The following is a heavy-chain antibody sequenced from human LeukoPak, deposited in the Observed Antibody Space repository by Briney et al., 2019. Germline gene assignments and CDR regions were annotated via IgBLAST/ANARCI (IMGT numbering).Heavy chain of an antibody. CDR2: IWFDGSNR. CDR1: GFTFRNYG. CDR3: AKDPLKIQLWYNDY. V-gene: IGHV3-33*06. J-gene: IGHJ4*02. Sequence: PGGSLRLSCEASGFTFRNYGMHWVRQAPGKGLDWVGVIWFDGSNRYYADSVKGRFTISRDNSKNTLYLQMNSLRAEDTAVYYCAKDPLKIQLWYNDYWGQGTLVTVSS. D-gene: IGHD5-18*01.